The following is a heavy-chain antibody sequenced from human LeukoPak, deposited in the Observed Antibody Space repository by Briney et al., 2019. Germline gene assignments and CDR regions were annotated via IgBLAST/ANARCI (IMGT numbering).Heavy chain of an antibody. Sequence: SETLSLTCTVSGYSINSAYYWGWIRQPPGKGLEWIGTIYHGELTYYNPSLKSRITISVDTSKNQFSLKLNSVTAADTAVYYCARGRAITMIGLGHSFFDYWGQGTLVTVSS. CDR3: ARGRAITMIGLGHSFFDY. J-gene: IGHJ4*02. D-gene: IGHD3-22*01. V-gene: IGHV4-38-2*02. CDR2: IYHGELT. CDR1: GYSINSAYY.